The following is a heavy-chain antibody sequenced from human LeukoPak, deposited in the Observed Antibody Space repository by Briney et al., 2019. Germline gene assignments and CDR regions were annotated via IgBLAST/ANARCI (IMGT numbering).Heavy chain of an antibody. CDR3: ARSSMVDAASPGT. CDR1: GYTFTGYY. V-gene: IGHV1-2*06. CDR2: INPNSGVT. D-gene: IGHD2-15*01. J-gene: IGHJ5*02. Sequence: ASVKVSCKASGYTFTGYYIHWVRQAPGQGLEWMGRINPNSGVTNYAQKFQGRVTMTRDTSISTAYMDLSSLTYDDPAFYYCARSSMVDAASPGTWGQGTLVTVSS.